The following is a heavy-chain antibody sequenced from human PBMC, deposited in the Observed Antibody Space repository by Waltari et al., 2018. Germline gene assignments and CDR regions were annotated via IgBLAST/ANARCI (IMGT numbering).Heavy chain of an antibody. Sequence: QVQLVESGGGVVQPGGSLRLSCAASGFTFSSYGMHWVRPAPGKGLEWVAFIRYDGSNKYYADSVKGRFTISRDNSKNTLYLQMNSLRAEDTAVYYCAKGGSITQPYYFDYWGQGTLVTVSS. CDR2: IRYDGSNK. D-gene: IGHD5-12*01. CDR3: AKGGSITQPYYFDY. V-gene: IGHV3-30*02. J-gene: IGHJ4*02. CDR1: GFTFSSYG.